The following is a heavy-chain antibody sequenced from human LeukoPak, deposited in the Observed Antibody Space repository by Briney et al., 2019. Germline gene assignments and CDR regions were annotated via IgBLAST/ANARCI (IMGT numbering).Heavy chain of an antibody. V-gene: IGHV4-4*07. D-gene: IGHD3-22*01. CDR3: ARTTYYYDSSGYYYSWFDP. J-gene: IGHJ5*02. CDR1: GGSISSYY. CDR2: IYTSGST. Sequence: PSETLSLTCTVSGGSISSYYWSWIRQPAGKGLEWTGRIYTSGSTNYNPSLKSRVTMSVDTSKNQFSLKLSSVTAADTAVYHCARTTYYYDSSGYYYSWFDPWGQGTLVTVSS.